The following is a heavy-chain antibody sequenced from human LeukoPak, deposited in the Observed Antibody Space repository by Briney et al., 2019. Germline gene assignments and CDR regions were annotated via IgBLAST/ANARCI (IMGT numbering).Heavy chain of an antibody. D-gene: IGHD2-2*01. J-gene: IGHJ4*02. CDR1: GFTSSSLG. Sequence: GGTLRPSCTPSGFTSSSLGMTWIRQAPGKGLDRVAFISYDGTTQYYADSVKGRFTISRDNSKNTVHLQINSLRSEDTAVYYCANELGQTPAAPGDYWGQGILVTVAS. CDR2: ISYDGTTQ. CDR3: ANELGQTPAAPGDY. V-gene: IGHV3-30*18.